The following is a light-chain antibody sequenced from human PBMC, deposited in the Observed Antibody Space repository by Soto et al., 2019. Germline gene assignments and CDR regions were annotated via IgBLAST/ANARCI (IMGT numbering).Light chain of an antibody. CDR3: QQYTTYPYT. CDR1: QSVTNW. CDR2: DAS. V-gene: IGKV1-5*01. J-gene: IGKJ2*01. Sequence: DIQMTQSPSTLSASVGDRVTITCRASQSVTNWLAWYQQKPGKAPNLLIYDASRLQSGIPSRFSGSGSGPEFTLTISSLQPDDCATYYCQQYTTYPYTFGQGTKLEIK.